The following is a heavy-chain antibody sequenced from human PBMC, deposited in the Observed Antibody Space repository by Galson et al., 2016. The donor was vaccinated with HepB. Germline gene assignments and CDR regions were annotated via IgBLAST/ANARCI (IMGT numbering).Heavy chain of an antibody. D-gene: IGHD3-3*01. J-gene: IGHJ3*02. Sequence: SLRLSCAVSGLSFKNYAMTWVRQAPGKGLEWVGVTSYDGSNEYYGDSVKGRFTISRDNSKSTVYLQMSSLRPEDTAVYYCAKALRFTKWLFVAEAFDIWGQGTTVIVSS. CDR1: GLSFKNYA. CDR3: AKALRFTKWLFVAEAFDI. CDR2: TSYDGSNE. V-gene: IGHV3-30*18.